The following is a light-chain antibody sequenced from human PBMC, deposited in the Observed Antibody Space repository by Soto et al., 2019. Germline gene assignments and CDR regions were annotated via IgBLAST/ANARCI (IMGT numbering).Light chain of an antibody. CDR1: SSNIGSST. V-gene: IGLV1-44*01. CDR2: SND. J-gene: IGLJ2*01. CDR3: SAWDDSLNVL. Sequence: QSVLIQPPSASGTPGQRVTISCSGGSSNIGSSTVNWYQQLPGTAPKLLIYSNDQRPSGVPDRFSGSKSGTSASLAISGLQSEDEADYYCSAWDDSLNVLFGGGTKVTV.